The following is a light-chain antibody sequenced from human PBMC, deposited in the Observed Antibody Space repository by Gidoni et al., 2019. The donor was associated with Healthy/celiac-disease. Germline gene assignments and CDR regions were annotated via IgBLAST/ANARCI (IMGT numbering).Light chain of an antibody. CDR1: QDISNY. CDR2: DSS. Sequence: DIQMTQSPSSLSAYVGDRVTITCQASQDISNYLNWYQQKPGKAPKLLIYDSSNLETGVPSRCSGSGSGTYFTSIISSLPPEDIATYYCQQYDNLLTFGGGTKVEIK. V-gene: IGKV1-33*01. CDR3: QQYDNLLT. J-gene: IGKJ4*01.